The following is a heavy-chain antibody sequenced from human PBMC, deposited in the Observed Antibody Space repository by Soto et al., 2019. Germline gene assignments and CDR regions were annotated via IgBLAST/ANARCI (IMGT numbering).Heavy chain of an antibody. V-gene: IGHV4-39*01. CDR3: ARIGYCGSVRCYGES. Sequence: PSDTLSLTCTVSGGSISISSYYRCWILQPPGKGLEGIGSIYYSGSTYYNPSLKSRVTISVDTSKNQFSLKVNSVTAADTAVYFCARIGYCGSVRCYGESWGQGTLVTVSS. CDR2: IYYSGST. CDR1: GGSISISSYY. D-gene: IGHD2-2*03. J-gene: IGHJ5*02.